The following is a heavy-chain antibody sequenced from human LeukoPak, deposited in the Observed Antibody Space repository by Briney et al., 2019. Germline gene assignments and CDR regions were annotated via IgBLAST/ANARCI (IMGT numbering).Heavy chain of an antibody. CDR3: AKDIEHFDS. J-gene: IGHJ4*02. CDR1: GFIFRRYA. D-gene: IGHD3-16*02. CDR2: LSVGGEKT. V-gene: IGHV3-23*01. Sequence: GGSLRLSCAASGFIFRRYAMHWVRQAPGKGLEWVSGLSVGGEKTFYAGSVKGRFTISRDDSNATLFLQMNSLRIEDTAVYYCAKDIEHFDSWGQGTLVTVSS.